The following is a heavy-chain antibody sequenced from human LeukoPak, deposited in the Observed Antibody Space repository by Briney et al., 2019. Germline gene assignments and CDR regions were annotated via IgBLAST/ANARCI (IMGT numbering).Heavy chain of an antibody. D-gene: IGHD3-3*01. J-gene: IGHJ4*02. CDR3: ARSHCVGTYYDFWSGYYTEGLHY. CDR1: GYTFTSYG. Sequence: ASVKVSCKASGYTFTSYGISWVRQAPGQGLEWMGWISAYNGNTNYAQKLQGRVTMTTATSTSTAYMELGSLRSDDTAVYYCARSHCVGTYYDFWSGYYTEGLHYWGQGTLVTVSS. CDR2: ISAYNGNT. V-gene: IGHV1-18*01.